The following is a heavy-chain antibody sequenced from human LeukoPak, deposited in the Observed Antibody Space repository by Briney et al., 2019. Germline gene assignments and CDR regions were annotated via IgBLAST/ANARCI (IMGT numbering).Heavy chain of an antibody. CDR1: GGSISSSN. CDR3: AKRSNRGIAAAIEYFQH. CDR2: ISGSGGST. J-gene: IGHJ1*01. D-gene: IGHD6-13*01. Sequence: ETLSLTCAVSGGSISSSNWWSWVRQAPGKGLEWVSAISGSGGSTYYADSVKGRFTISRDNSKNTLYLQMNSLRAEDTAVYYCAKRSNRGIAAAIEYFQHWGQGTLVTVSS. V-gene: IGHV3-23*01.